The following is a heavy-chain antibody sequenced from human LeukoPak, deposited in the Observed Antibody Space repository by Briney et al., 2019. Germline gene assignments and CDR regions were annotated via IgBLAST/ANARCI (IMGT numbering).Heavy chain of an antibody. J-gene: IGHJ4*02. D-gene: IGHD3-22*01. CDR3: AKVPYDSSDYFDY. CDR2: ISYDGSNK. Sequence: GGSLRHSCAASGFTFSSYGMHWVRQAPGKGLEWVAVISYDGSNKYYADSVKGRFTISRDYSKNTLYLQMNSLRAEDTAVYYCAKVPYDSSDYFDYWGQGTLVTVSS. V-gene: IGHV3-30*18. CDR1: GFTFSSYG.